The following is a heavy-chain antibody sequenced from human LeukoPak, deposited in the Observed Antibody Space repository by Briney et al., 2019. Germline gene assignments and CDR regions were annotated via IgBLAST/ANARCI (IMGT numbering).Heavy chain of an antibody. J-gene: IGHJ4*02. D-gene: IGHD3-10*01. V-gene: IGHV3-30*18. CDR1: GFTFSSYG. CDR3: AKDQGLWFGELFLFDY. Sequence: GGSLRLSCAASGFTFSSYGMHWVRQAPGKGLEWVAVISYDGSNKYCADSVKGRFTISRDNSKNTLYLQMNSLRAEDTAVYYCAKDQGLWFGELFLFDYWGQGTLVTVSS. CDR2: ISYDGSNK.